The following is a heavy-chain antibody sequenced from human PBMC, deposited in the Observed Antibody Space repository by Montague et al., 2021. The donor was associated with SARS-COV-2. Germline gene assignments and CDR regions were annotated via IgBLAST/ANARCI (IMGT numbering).Heavy chain of an antibody. Sequence: SETLSLTCAVHGGSFITYSWDWIRQPPGKGLEWIGEIHHGGSTNYNPSLKSRVTISADTSKNQFSLKLTSVAAADTAVYYCARLGDELVPSPILGVGHYYAYCTMDVWGKGTTVTVSS. J-gene: IGHJ6*03. CDR1: GGSFITYS. V-gene: IGHV4-34*01. CDR2: IHHGGST. D-gene: IGHD3-10*01. CDR3: ARLGDELVPSPILGVGHYYAYCTMDV.